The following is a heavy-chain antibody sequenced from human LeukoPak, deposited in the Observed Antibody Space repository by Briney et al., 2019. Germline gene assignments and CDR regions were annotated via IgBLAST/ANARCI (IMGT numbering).Heavy chain of an antibody. D-gene: IGHD5-18*01. J-gene: IGHJ6*03. CDR3: ARVGYERTSDYYYMDV. V-gene: IGHV3-74*01. Sequence: GGSLRLSCAASGFTFSSYWMHWVRQAPGKGLVWVSRINTDGSSTTYADPVKGRFTISRDNAKNTLYLQMNSLRAEDTAVYYCARVGYERTSDYYYMDVWGKGTTVTVSS. CDR1: GFTFSSYW. CDR2: INTDGSST.